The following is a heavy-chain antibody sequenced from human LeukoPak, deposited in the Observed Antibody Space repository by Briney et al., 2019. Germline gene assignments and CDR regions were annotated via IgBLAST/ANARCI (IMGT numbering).Heavy chain of an antibody. D-gene: IGHD6-19*01. CDR1: GDSVSSNSAA. J-gene: IGHJ3*02. V-gene: IGHV6-1*01. Sequence: SQTLSLTCAISGDSVSSNSAAWNWIRQSPSRGLEWLGRTYYRSKWYNDYAVSVKSRISINPDTSKNQFSLQLNSVTPEDTAVYYCARDQEGYSSGWYWAFDIWGHGTMVTVSS. CDR2: TYYRSKWYN. CDR3: ARDQEGYSSGWYWAFDI.